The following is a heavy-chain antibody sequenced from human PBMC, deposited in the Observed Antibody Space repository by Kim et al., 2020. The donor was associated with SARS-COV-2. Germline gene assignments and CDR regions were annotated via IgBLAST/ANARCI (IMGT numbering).Heavy chain of an antibody. D-gene: IGHD1-26*01. V-gene: IGHV1-58*01. Sequence: SVKVSCKASGFTFTSSAVQWVRQARGQRLEWIGWIVVGSGNTNYAQKFQERVTITRDMSTSTAYMELSSLRSEDTAVYYCAAVGGAGSYSDYWGQGTLVTVSS. CDR2: IVVGSGNT. CDR1: GFTFTSSA. J-gene: IGHJ4*02. CDR3: AAVGGAGSYSDY.